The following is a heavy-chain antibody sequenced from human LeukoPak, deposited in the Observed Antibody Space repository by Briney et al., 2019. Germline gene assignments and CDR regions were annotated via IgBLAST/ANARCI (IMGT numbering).Heavy chain of an antibody. CDR3: ARSYSSSWYHFDY. V-gene: IGHV5-51*01. CDR2: IYPGDSDT. CDR1: GYSFTSYW. Sequence: GESLQISCKGSGYSFTSYWIGWVRQMPGKGLEWMGIIYPGDSDTRYSPSFQGQVTISADKSRSTAYLQWSSLKASDTAMYYCARSYSSSWYHFDYWGQGTLVTVSS. D-gene: IGHD6-13*01. J-gene: IGHJ4*02.